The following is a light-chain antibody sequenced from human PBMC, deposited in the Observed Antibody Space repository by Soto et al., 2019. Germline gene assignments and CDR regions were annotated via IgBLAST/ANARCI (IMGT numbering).Light chain of an antibody. J-gene: IGKJ1*01. CDR1: QTISNW. Sequence: DIQMTQSPSTLSASVGDRVTITCRASQTISNWLAWYQQKPGKAPNLLIYGASTLESGVPSRFSGSGYGTEFTLTISNLQPDDFATYYCQQFRGTFGQGTKVDIK. CDR2: GAS. V-gene: IGKV1-5*01. CDR3: QQFRGT.